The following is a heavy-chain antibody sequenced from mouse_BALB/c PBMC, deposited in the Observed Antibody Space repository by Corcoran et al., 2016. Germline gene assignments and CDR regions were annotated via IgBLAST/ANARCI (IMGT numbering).Heavy chain of an antibody. CDR1: GDTFTNYG. Sequence: QIQLVQSGPELKKPGETVKISCKAAGDTFTNYGMNWVKQAPGKGLKWMGWINTYTGEPTYADDFKVRFAFSLETSASTAYLQINNLKNEDTATYFCANTGFAYWGQGTLVTVSA. J-gene: IGHJ3*01. CDR2: INTYTGEP. CDR3: ANTGFAY. D-gene: IGHD1-1*01. V-gene: IGHV9-3-1*01.